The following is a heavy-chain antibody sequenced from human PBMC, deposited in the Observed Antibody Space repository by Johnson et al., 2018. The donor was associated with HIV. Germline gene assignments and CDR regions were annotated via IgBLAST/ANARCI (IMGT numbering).Heavy chain of an antibody. CDR1: GFTFSSFA. CDR3: TRDPYFSDAFDI. Sequence: QVQLVESGGGVVQPGRSLRLSCAGSGFTFSSFAIHWVRQAPGKGLEWVAVVADDGGYKDYADSVKGRLTVSRDNSRDTLYLQMNSLRSEDTAVYYCTRDPYFSDAFDIWGQGTMVTVSS. D-gene: IGHD3-3*01. CDR2: VADDGGYK. V-gene: IGHV3-30*04. J-gene: IGHJ3*02.